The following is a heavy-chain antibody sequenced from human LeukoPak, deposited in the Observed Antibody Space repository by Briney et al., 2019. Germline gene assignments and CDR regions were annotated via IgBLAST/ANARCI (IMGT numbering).Heavy chain of an antibody. CDR1: GFAFSRNS. CDR2: ISGRSTTV. V-gene: IGHV3-48*01. J-gene: IGHJ4*02. Sequence: GGSLRLSCAASGFAFSRNSMNWARQAPGRGLEWVSFISGRSTTVTYADSVRGRFTISRDNAKNSLYLQMNSLRAEDTAVYYCARDHGIDHGDYTFDYWGQGTLVTVSS. CDR3: ARDHGIDHGDYTFDY. D-gene: IGHD4-17*01.